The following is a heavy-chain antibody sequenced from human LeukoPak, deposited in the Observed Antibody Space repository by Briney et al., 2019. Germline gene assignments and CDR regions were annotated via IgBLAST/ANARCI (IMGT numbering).Heavy chain of an antibody. D-gene: IGHD6-19*01. V-gene: IGHV3-74*01. J-gene: IGHJ4*02. Sequence: PGGSLRLSCAASGFTFSSYWMDWVRHAPGKGLVLVSRINSDGGSTSYADSVKGRFTISRDNAKNTLYLQMNSLRAEDTAVYYCAGPSGYSSSRFDYWGQGTLVTVSS. CDR1: GFTFSSYW. CDR3: AGPSGYSSSRFDY. CDR2: INSDGGST.